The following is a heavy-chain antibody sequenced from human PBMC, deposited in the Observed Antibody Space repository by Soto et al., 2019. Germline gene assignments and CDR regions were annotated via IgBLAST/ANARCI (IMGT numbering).Heavy chain of an antibody. V-gene: IGHV3-33*01. CDR3: ARGRHSLFDY. CDR1: GFTFSNYG. CDR2: IWYDGNNK. D-gene: IGHD2-21*01. Sequence: QVQLVESGGGVVQPGGSLRLSCAASGFTFSNYGMHWVRQAPGKGLEWVAVIWYDGNNKYYAESVKGRFTISRDNSNITLYVQMTSLSAEETAVYYCARGRHSLFDYWGQGTLGTVST. J-gene: IGHJ4*02.